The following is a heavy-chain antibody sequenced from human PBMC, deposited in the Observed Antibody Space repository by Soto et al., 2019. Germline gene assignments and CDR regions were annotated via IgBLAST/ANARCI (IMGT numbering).Heavy chain of an antibody. CDR2: INPSGGIT. J-gene: IGHJ6*02. CDR1: GYTLTSYY. Sequence: ASVKVSCKASGYTLTSYYLHWVRQAPGQGPEWMGIINPSGGITNDAQKFQDRVTMTSDTSTSTVYMELSSLRSEDTAVYYCARGISTTRYYYYYGMDVWGQGTTVTVS. V-gene: IGHV1-46*01. CDR3: ARGISTTRYYYYYGMDV. D-gene: IGHD2-2*01.